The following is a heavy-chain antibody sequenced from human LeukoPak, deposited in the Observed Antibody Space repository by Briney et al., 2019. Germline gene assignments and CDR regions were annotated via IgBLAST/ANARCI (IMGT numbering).Heavy chain of an antibody. CDR1: GFTFSSFS. CDR2: ISSSGDYI. Sequence: GGSLRLSCAASGFTFSSFSMNWVRQAPGKGLEWVSSISSSGDYIYSADSVKGRFTISRDNAKNSLYLQMTNLSAEDTAVYFCVRDLVRGVHPVFYFDLWGRGTLVTVSS. D-gene: IGHD3-10*01. V-gene: IGHV3-21*01. J-gene: IGHJ2*01. CDR3: VRDLVRGVHPVFYFDL.